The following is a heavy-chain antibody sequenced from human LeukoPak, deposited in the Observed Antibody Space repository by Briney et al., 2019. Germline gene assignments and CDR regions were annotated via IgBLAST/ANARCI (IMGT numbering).Heavy chain of an antibody. CDR2: FGYVDSGT. CDR3: ARSIPYWYFDL. D-gene: IGHD2-21*01. V-gene: IGHV3-23*01. J-gene: IGHJ2*01. CDR1: GFTFSNYD. Sequence: PGGSLRLSCAASGFTFSNYDMSWVRQAPGKGLEWVSSFGYVDSGTTYADSVKGRFTISKDNSRNTLYLQMNSLRAEDTALYYCARSIPYWYFDLWGRGTLVTVSS.